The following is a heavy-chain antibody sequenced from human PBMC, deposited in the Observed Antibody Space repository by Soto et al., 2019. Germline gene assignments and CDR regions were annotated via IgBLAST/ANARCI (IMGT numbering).Heavy chain of an antibody. D-gene: IGHD3-3*01. V-gene: IGHV1-3*01. CDR3: ARDYDFWSGGGYYYYGMDV. Sequence: ASVKVSCKASGYTFTSYAMHWARQAPGQRLEWMGWINAGNGNTKYSQKFQGRVTITRDTSASTAYMELSSLRSEDTAVYYCARDYDFWSGGGYYYYGMDVWGQGTTVTVSS. CDR2: INAGNGNT. CDR1: GYTFTSYA. J-gene: IGHJ6*02.